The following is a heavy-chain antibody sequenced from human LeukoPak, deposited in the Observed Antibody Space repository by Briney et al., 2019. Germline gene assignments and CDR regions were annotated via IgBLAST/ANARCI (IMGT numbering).Heavy chain of an antibody. V-gene: IGHV1-69*05. J-gene: IGHJ4*02. D-gene: IGHD1-1*01. CDR1: GGTFITYT. Sequence: ASVKVSCKASGGTFITYTINWVRQAPGQGLEWMGGIIPIFGTANYAQKFQGRVTVTTDDSTSTAFMELSSLRSEDTAVYYCATYMLRDNWNVHTFDSWGQGTLVTISS. CDR2: IIPIFGTA. CDR3: ATYMLRDNWNVHTFDS.